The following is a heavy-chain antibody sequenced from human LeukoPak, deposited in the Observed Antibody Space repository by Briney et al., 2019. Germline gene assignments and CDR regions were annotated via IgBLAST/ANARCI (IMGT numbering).Heavy chain of an antibody. CDR3: ARGRVSSSTWYSTYYYYFYMDV. J-gene: IGHJ6*03. CDR2: VDHTGIT. D-gene: IGHD4-11*01. CDR1: DVSITMYY. Sequence: ASETLSVTCSVSDVSITMYYWTWIRQPPGKGLEWIGYVDHTGITNFNPSLNGRVSISRDTSKNLFSLRLRSVTAADTAVYFCARGRVSSSTWYSTYYYYFYMDVWGKGTTVTVSS. V-gene: IGHV4-59*01.